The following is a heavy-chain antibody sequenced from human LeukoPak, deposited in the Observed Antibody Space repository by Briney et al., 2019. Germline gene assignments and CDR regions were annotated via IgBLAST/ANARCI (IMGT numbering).Heavy chain of an antibody. J-gene: IGHJ3*02. V-gene: IGHV1-2*02. CDR2: INPNSGGT. D-gene: IGHD3-16*01. Sequence: ASVKVSCKASGYTFTGYYMHWVRQAPGQGLEWMGWINPNSGGTNYAQKFQGRVTMTRDMSTSTVYMELSSLRSEDTAVYYCARVGGIKKGSTLAFDIWGQGTMVTVSS. CDR1: GYTFTGYY. CDR3: ARVGGIKKGSTLAFDI.